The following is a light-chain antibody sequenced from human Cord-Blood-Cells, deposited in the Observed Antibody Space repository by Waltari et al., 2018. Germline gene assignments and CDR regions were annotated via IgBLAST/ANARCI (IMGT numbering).Light chain of an antibody. V-gene: IGLV2-14*01. CDR1: SSDVGGYNY. J-gene: IGLJ3*02. Sequence: QSALTQPASVSGSPGHSITISCTGTSSDVGGYNYLSWDQQHSGNAPKLMLYEVSNRPWGVANLFSAPNSGNTASLTTSWPQAGDEADYTCSSYTSGITWVFGGVTKMTVL. CDR3: SSYTSGITWV. CDR2: EVS.